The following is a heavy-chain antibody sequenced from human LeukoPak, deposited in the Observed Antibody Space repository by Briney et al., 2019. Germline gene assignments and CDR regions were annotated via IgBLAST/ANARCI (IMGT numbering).Heavy chain of an antibody. CDR1: GGSISTYY. CDR2: IYSSGST. J-gene: IGHJ1*01. D-gene: IGHD3-22*01. Sequence: SETLSLTCTVSGGSISTYYWSWIRQPPGKGLEWIGYIYSSGSTDQNPSLKSRVTISVDTSKNQFSLKLSSVTAADTAVYYCARGMGASGCFQHWGQGTLVTVSS. CDR3: ARGMGASGCFQH. V-gene: IGHV4-59*01.